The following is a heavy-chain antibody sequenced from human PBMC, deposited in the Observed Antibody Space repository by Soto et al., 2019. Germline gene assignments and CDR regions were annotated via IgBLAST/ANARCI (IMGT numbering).Heavy chain of an antibody. CDR2: ISYDGSNK. Sequence: QVQLVESGGGVVQPGRSLRLSCAASGFTFSSYAMHWVRQAPGKGLEWVAVISYDGSNKYYADSVKGRFTISRDNSKNTLYLQMNSLRAEDTAVYYCASYSSSWYEPYYYYGMDVWGQGTTVTVSS. CDR1: GFTFSSYA. D-gene: IGHD6-13*01. J-gene: IGHJ6*02. V-gene: IGHV3-30-3*01. CDR3: ASYSSSWYEPYYYYGMDV.